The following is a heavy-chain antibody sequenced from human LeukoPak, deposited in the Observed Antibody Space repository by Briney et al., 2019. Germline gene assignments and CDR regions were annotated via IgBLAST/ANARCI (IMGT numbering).Heavy chain of an antibody. D-gene: IGHD3-10*01. Sequence: ASVKVSCKASGYTFTSYAMHWVRQAPGQRLEWMGWINAGNGNTKYSQKFQGRVTITRDTSASTAYMELSSLRSEDTAVYYCARTMGRGSGSYYTSYWGQGTLVTVSS. V-gene: IGHV1-3*01. CDR1: GYTFTSYA. CDR2: INAGNGNT. J-gene: IGHJ4*02. CDR3: ARTMGRGSGSYYTSY.